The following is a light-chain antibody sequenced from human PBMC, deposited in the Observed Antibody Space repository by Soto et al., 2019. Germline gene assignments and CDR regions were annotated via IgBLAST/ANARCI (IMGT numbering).Light chain of an antibody. CDR2: AAS. Sequence: GDIVTITCRASRTIAGYLNWYQQRPGEAPNLLIYAASSLQSGVPSRFRGSGSGTDFTLTINSLQPEDFATFYCQQTYSTPGTFGQGTKVDIK. CDR1: RTIAGY. CDR3: QQTYSTPGT. V-gene: IGKV1-39*01. J-gene: IGKJ1*01.